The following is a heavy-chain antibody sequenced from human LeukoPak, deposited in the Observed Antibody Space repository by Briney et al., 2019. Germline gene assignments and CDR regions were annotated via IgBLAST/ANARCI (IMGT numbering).Heavy chain of an antibody. CDR1: GGTFSSYA. CDR2: INPNSGGT. CDR3: ARDQEQWPAGGY. D-gene: IGHD6-19*01. V-gene: IGHV1-2*06. J-gene: IGHJ4*02. Sequence: ASVKVSCKASGGTFSSYAISWVRQAPGQGLEWMGRINPNSGGTNYAQKFQGRVTMTRDTSISTAYMELSRLRSDDTAVYYCARDQEQWPAGGYWGQGTLVTVSS.